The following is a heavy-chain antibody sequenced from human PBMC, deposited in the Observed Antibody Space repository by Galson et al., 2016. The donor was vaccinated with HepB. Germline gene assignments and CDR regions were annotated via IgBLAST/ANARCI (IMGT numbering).Heavy chain of an antibody. D-gene: IGHD1-26*01. CDR2: IIPIYGTP. CDR1: GGSFSSDG. V-gene: IGHV1-69*06. J-gene: IGHJ4*02. Sequence: SVKVSCKASGGSFSSDGITWVRQAPGQGLEWMGGIIPIYGTPKYAQKFQGRVTITADKSTSTAYMELSSLRSEDTAAYYCAREWELLRGPFDYWGQGTLVTVSS. CDR3: AREWELLRGPFDY.